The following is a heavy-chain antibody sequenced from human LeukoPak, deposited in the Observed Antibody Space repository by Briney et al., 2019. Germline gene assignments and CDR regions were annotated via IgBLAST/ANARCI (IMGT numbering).Heavy chain of an antibody. Sequence: PGGSLRLSCAASGFSLRSFAMSWVRQAPGKGLEWVGRIRSKIDGGATDYAAPVKGRFTISRDDSKNTLYLQINSLKIEDTAMYYCYTSITDYWGQGTLVTVSS. CDR1: GFSLRSFA. CDR3: YTSITDY. V-gene: IGHV3-15*01. D-gene: IGHD2-21*01. J-gene: IGHJ4*02. CDR2: IRSKIDGGAT.